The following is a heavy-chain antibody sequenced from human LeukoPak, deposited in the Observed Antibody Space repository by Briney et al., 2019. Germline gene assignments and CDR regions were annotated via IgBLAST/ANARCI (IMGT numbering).Heavy chain of an antibody. CDR1: GYSFTGYI. V-gene: IGHV1-2*02. CDR3: ARDTGDGYDNWFDP. Sequence: ASVKVSCKTSGYSFTGYILYWVRQAPGQGREWMGWINPNNGGTKIAHKFQGRVTMTRDTSITTVYMELSSLLYDDTAVYYCARDTGDGYDNWFDPWGQGTLVTVSS. J-gene: IGHJ5*02. CDR2: INPNNGGT. D-gene: IGHD3-22*01.